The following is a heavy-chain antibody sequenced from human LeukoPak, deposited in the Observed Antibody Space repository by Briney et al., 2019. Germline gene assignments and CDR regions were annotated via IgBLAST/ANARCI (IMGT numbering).Heavy chain of an antibody. J-gene: IGHJ1*01. Sequence: SQTLSLTCTVSGGSISSGSYYWSWIRQPAGKGLEWIGRIYTSGSTNYNPSLKSRVTISVDTSKNQFSLKLSSVTDADTAVYSCARDWSHHGDRYFQHWGQGPPGTVPP. CDR3: ARDWSHHGDRYFQH. V-gene: IGHV4-61*02. CDR2: IYTSGST. D-gene: IGHD4-17*01. CDR1: GGSISSGSYY.